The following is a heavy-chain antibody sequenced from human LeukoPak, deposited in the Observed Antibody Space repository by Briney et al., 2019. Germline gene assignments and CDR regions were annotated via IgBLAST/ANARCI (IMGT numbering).Heavy chain of an antibody. J-gene: IGHJ4*02. V-gene: IGHV3-74*01. CDR3: ARGQALARRPNKN. CDR1: GFTFSSYW. Sequence: PGGSLRLSCAASGFTFSSYWMHWVRQAPGKGLVWVSRINSDGSSTSYADSVKGRFTISRDNAKNTLYLQMNSLRAEDTAVYYCARGQALARRPNKNWGQGTLVTVSS. D-gene: IGHD1/OR15-1a*01. CDR2: INSDGSST.